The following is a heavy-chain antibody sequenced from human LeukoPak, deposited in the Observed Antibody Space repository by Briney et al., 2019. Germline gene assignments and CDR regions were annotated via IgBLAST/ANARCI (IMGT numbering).Heavy chain of an antibody. V-gene: IGHV4-59*12. Sequence: KPSETLSLTCTVSGGSISSYYWSWIRQPPREGPGWIGYIYYSGSTNYNPSLKSRVTISVDTSKNQFSLKLSSVTAADTTVYYCARLIGKRGRQQLFDLWGRGTLVTVSS. CDR3: ARLIGKRGRQQLFDL. J-gene: IGHJ2*01. CDR1: GGSISSYY. CDR2: IYYSGST. D-gene: IGHD6-13*01.